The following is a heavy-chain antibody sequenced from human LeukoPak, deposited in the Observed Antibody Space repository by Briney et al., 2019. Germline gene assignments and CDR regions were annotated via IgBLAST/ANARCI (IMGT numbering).Heavy chain of an antibody. CDR2: INPSGRST. J-gene: IGHJ4*02. V-gene: IGHV1-46*01. D-gene: IGHD2-15*01. CDR3: ARGGSRSGGSLRTFDS. CDR1: GYTFTSSY. Sequence: ASVKVSCKASGYTFTSSYFHWVRQAPGQGLEWMGIINPSGRSTNNTQKFQGRVTMTRDTSTNTVYMELSSLRSEDTAVYYCARGGSRSGGSLRTFDSWGQGTLVTVSS.